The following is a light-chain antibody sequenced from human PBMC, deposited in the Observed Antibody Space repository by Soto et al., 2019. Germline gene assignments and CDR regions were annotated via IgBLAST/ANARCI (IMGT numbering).Light chain of an antibody. J-gene: IGKJ1*01. CDR3: QQYNNWPSIT. CDR2: GAS. V-gene: IGKV3-15*01. Sequence: EIVLTQSPGTLSLSPGERATLSCRASQSVSSNLAWYQQKPGQAPRLLIYGASTRATGIPARFSGSGSGTEFTLTISSLQSEDFAVYYCQQYNNWPSITFGQGTKV. CDR1: QSVSSN.